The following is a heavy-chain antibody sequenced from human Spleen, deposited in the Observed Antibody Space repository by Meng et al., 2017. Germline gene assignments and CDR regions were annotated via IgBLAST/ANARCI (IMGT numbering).Heavy chain of an antibody. CDR3: ARGRVSRNWFDP. J-gene: IGHJ5*02. D-gene: IGHD6-6*01. V-gene: IGHV1-8*01. Sequence: QKFQGRVTMTRNTSISTAYMELSSLRSEDTAVYYCARGRVSRNWFDPWGQGTLVTVSS.